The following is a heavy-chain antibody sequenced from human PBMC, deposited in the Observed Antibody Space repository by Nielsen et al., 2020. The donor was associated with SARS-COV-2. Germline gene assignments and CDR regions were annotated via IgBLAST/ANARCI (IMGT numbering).Heavy chain of an antibody. CDR1: GFTFSTYS. J-gene: IGHJ4*02. D-gene: IGHD2-15*01. Sequence: GESLKISCAASGFTFSTYSMNWVRQAPGKGLEWVSSISSSSSYKFYADSVKGRFTISRDNARKSLSLQMNSLRAEDTAVYYCVLQWGYWGQGTLVTVSS. CDR3: VLQWGY. CDR2: ISSSSSYK. V-gene: IGHV3-21*04.